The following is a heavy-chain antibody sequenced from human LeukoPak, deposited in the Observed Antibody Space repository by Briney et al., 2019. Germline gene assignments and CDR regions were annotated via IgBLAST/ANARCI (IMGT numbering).Heavy chain of an antibody. V-gene: IGHV4-4*07. CDR3: ARDDFEYSVHYGMDV. CDR1: GCSISSYY. Sequence: SETLTLTCSVSGCSISSYYWCWIRQPAGKGLEWIGRVHRSGDTNYNPSLKSRLTILLEAAKNQTPLRLRTVSAADEAALYCARDDFEYSVHYGMDVWGQGTTVTVSS. J-gene: IGHJ6*02. D-gene: IGHD3-9*01. CDR2: VHRSGDT.